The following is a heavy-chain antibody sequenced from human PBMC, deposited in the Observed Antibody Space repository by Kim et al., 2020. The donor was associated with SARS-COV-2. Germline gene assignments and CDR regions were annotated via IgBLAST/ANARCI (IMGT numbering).Heavy chain of an antibody. CDR3: ATYGDFLRYFDL. Sequence: SETLSLTCTVSGGSISSGGYYWSWIRQHPGKGLEWIGYIYYSGSTYYNPSLKSRVTISVDTSKNQFSLKLSSVTAADTAVYYCATYGDFLRYFDLWGRGTLVTVSS. D-gene: IGHD4-17*01. CDR2: IYYSGST. V-gene: IGHV4-31*03. CDR1: GGSISSGGYY. J-gene: IGHJ2*01.